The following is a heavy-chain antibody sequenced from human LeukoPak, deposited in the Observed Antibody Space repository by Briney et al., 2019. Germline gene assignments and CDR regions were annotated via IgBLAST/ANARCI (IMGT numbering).Heavy chain of an antibody. J-gene: IGHJ4*02. CDR2: IYYSAST. CDR3: ARRFSTYFDY. D-gene: IGHD3-3*01. Sequence: SETLCLTCTVSGGSICSSSYYWGWIRQPPGKGLGWIGSIYYSASTYYNPSLKSRVTISVATSKNQFSLKLSSVTAADTAVYYCARRFSTYFDYWGQGTLVTVSS. CDR1: GGSICSSSYY. V-gene: IGHV4-39*01.